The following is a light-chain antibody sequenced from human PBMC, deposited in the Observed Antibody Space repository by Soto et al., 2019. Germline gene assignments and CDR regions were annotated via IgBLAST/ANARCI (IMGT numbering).Light chain of an antibody. V-gene: IGKV3-15*01. J-gene: IGKJ1*01. Sequence: EIVRAQSPATLYVSPGERATLSCRASQSVSSNLAWYQQKPGQAPRLLIYGASTRATGIPARFSGSGSGTEFTLTISSLQSEDFAVYYCPQYNNWPLTFGQGTKVAIK. CDR3: PQYNNWPLT. CDR2: GAS. CDR1: QSVSSN.